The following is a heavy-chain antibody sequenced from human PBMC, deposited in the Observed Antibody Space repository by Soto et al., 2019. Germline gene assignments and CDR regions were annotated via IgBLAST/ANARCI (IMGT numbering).Heavy chain of an antibody. V-gene: IGHV1-2*02. J-gene: IGHJ4*02. Sequence: QVRLVQSGPEVRRPGASVTVSCKASGYTFTHYFIHWVRRAPGQGLEWMGYINPKSGDTHYSQTFRGRVSITVDTSTDTASVGLSSLKSDNTAVYFCARVPGKKKSRGDVWCPGTPITVSS. CDR3: ARVPGKKKSRGDV. CDR2: INPKSGDT. D-gene: IGHD3-16*01. CDR1: GYTFTHYF.